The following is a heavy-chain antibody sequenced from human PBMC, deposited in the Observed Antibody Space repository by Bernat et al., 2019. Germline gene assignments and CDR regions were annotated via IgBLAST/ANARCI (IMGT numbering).Heavy chain of an antibody. V-gene: IGHV3-74*01. J-gene: IGHJ3*02. CDR3: ARGSASAWTDDAFDI. CDR1: GFSFSSYW. CDR2: INGDGVRT. Sequence: EVQLVESGGGLVQPGGSLRVSCAASGFSFSSYWMHWVRQAPGEGLVWVSCINGDGVRTRDADSVKGRFTISRANAKDTLYLQMNSLRAEDTAVYYCARGSASAWTDDAFDIWGQGTVVTVSS. D-gene: IGHD6-19*01.